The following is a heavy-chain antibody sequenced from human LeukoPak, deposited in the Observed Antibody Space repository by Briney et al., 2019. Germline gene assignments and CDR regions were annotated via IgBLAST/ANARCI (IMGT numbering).Heavy chain of an antibody. D-gene: IGHD3-10*01. CDR2: ISYDGSNK. CDR3: AKDLVRGGFVVTTPNYYDGMDV. J-gene: IGHJ6*02. Sequence: PGGSLRLSCAASGFTFSSYGMHWVRQAPGKGLEWVAVISYDGSNKYYADSVKGRFTISRDNSKNTLYLQMNSPRAEDTAVYYCAKDLVRGGFVVTTPNYYDGMDVWGQGTTVTVSS. V-gene: IGHV3-30*18. CDR1: GFTFSSYG.